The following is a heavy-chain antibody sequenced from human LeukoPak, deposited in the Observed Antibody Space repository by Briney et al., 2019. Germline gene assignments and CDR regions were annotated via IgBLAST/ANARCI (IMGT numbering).Heavy chain of an antibody. D-gene: IGHD5-12*01. V-gene: IGHV4-38-2*02. CDR2: VYHNGST. J-gene: IGHJ3*02. CDR3: AREVVWLHPQGAFDI. CDR1: GYSISSGFH. Sequence: SETLSLACTVSGYSISSGFHWGWIRQPPGKGLEWIGNVYHNGSTYYNPSLKGRVTVSVDTSKNHFSLKLGSVTAADTAVYYCAREVVWLHPQGAFDIWGQGTMVTVSS.